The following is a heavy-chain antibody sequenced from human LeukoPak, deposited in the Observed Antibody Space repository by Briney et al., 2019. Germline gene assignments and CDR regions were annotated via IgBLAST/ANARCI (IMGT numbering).Heavy chain of an antibody. D-gene: IGHD3-9*01. V-gene: IGHV3-53*01. CDR1: GFTVSSNY. CDR3: AAEDYDILTGYRTFDY. J-gene: IGHJ4*02. CDR2: IYSGGST. Sequence: GGSLRLSCAASGFTVSSNYMSWVRQAPGKGLEWVSVIYSGGSTYYADSVKGRFTISRDNSKNTLYLQMNGLRAEDTAVYYCAAEDYDILTGYRTFDYWGQGTLVTVSS.